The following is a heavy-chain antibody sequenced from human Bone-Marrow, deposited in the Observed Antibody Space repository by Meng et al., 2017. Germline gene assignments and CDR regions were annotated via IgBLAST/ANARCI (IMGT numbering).Heavy chain of an antibody. V-gene: IGHV5-51*01. D-gene: IGHD3-10*01. CDR2: IYPGDSDT. CDR3: ARQFVGYYGSGSYWGDY. CDR1: GYSITSHW. J-gene: IGHJ4*02. Sequence: VQPLSAWPHMQKSWVSLRISVNGSGYSITSHWIGWVRQMPGKGLEWMGIIYPGDSDTRYSPSFQGQVTISADKSISTAYLQWSSLKASDTAMYYCARQFVGYYGSGSYWGDYWRQGTLVTVSS.